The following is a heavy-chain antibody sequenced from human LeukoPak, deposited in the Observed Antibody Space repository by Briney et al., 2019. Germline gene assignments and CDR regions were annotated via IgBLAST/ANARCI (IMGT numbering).Heavy chain of an antibody. Sequence: SETLSLTCTVSGGSISSYYWSWIRRPPGKGLEWIGYIYYSGSTNYNPSLKSRVTISVDTSKNQFSLKLSSVTAADTAVYYCARSYSSSVGFDPWGQGTLVTVSS. V-gene: IGHV4-59*01. D-gene: IGHD6-19*01. CDR3: ARSYSSSVGFDP. CDR2: IYYSGST. J-gene: IGHJ5*02. CDR1: GGSISSYY.